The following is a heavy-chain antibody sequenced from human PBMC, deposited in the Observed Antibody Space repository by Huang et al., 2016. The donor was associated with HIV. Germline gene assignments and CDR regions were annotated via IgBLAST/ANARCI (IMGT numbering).Heavy chain of an antibody. J-gene: IGHJ1*01. CDR2: INHSGRA. Sequence: QVRLEQWGAGLLKPSETLSLTCAVYGGSFSGYQWTWIRQSPGKGLEWVGEINHSGRATYNPFSKSRVTRTSDMSKIQCSLEMTSLTVTETAVYFCARGLRFCRGGDCFPTHFQHWSQG. CDR3: ARGLRFCRGGDCFPTHFQH. CDR1: GGSFSGYQ. V-gene: IGHV4-34*02. D-gene: IGHD2-21*02.